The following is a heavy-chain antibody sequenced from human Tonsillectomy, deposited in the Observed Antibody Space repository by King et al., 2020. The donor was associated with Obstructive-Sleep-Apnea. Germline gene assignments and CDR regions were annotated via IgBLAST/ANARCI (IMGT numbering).Heavy chain of an antibody. D-gene: IGHD6-19*01. Sequence: VQLVESGGGLVKPGGSLRLSCAASGFTFSSYAMSWVHQAPGKGLEWVSAISGSGISTYYADSVKGRFTISRDNSKNTLYLQMNSLRVEDTAVYYCAKDRQWGIFDYWGQGTLVTVSS. J-gene: IGHJ4*02. CDR3: AKDRQWGIFDY. CDR2: ISGSGIST. V-gene: IGHV3-23*04. CDR1: GFTFSSYA.